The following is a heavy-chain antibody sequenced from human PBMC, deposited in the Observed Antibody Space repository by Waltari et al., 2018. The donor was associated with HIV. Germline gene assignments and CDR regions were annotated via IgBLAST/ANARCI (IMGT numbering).Heavy chain of an antibody. Sequence: QVQLQESGQGRVTPSHTLSLLCTVSGGSIHMGTFYWGWIRQAVGEELEWSGHISTTGNTDYYPSPQSTLLITLNNSKKHFFLMLLSVAAAATAVYYYARSPKHWLVVRVCYFDLWGRGTLVTVSS. V-gene: IGHV4-61*02. CDR1: GGSIHMGTFY. J-gene: IGHJ2*01. CDR3: ARSPKHWLVVRVCYFDL. D-gene: IGHD6-19*01. CDR2: ISTTGNT.